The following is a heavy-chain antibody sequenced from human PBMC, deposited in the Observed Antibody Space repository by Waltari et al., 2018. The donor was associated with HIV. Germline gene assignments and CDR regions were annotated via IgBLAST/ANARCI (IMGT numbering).Heavy chain of an antibody. CDR1: GYSLRRDYY. CDR2: ASRSGST. J-gene: IGHJ4*02. D-gene: IGHD5-18*01. V-gene: IGHV4-38-2*01. CDR3: GSGSRRGHSHGIDY. Sequence: QVQLHESGPGMVKPSETLSLTCAVPGYSLRRDYYWGWIRQPPGKGLEWIGSASRSGSTYYSPSLKSRVTISLDTSKNQFSLKLNSVAAADTAVYYCGSGSRRGHSHGIDYWGQGTLVTVSS.